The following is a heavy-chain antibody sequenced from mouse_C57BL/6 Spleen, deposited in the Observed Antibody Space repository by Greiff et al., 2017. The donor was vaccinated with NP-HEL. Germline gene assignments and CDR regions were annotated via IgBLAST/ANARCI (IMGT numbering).Heavy chain of an antibody. Sequence: EVQLQESGPGLVKPSQSLSLTCSVTGYSITSGYYWNWIRQFPGNKLEWMGYISYDGSNNYNPSLKNRISITRDTSKNQFFLKLNSVTTEDTATYYCALYDGYLAWFAYWGQGTLVTVSA. CDR1: GYSITSGYY. V-gene: IGHV3-6*01. CDR3: ALYDGYLAWFAY. J-gene: IGHJ3*01. D-gene: IGHD2-3*01. CDR2: ISYDGSN.